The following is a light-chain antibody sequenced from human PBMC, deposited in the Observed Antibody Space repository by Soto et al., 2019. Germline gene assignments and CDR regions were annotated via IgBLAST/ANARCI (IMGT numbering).Light chain of an antibody. Sequence: AIQLTQSPSSLSASVGDRVTITCRAGRGISSYLAWYQQKPGKAPKLLIYDASSLESGVPSRFSGSGSGTEFALTISSLQPDDFATYYCQLYNSYYSGVFIFGAGTKVDI. CDR2: DAS. CDR3: QLYNSYYSGVFI. V-gene: IGKV1-13*02. J-gene: IGKJ3*01. CDR1: RGISSY.